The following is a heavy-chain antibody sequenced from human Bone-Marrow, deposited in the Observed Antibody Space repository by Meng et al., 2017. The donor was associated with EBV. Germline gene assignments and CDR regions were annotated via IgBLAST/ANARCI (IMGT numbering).Heavy chain of an antibody. J-gene: IGHJ4*02. V-gene: IGHV4-39*07. CDR3: ASHLTMSGTRGFDY. CDR2: ISQGGTT. Sequence: QLQLQESGPGLVKPSETLSLTYTVSGGSISSSSYSWGWLRQPPGKGLEWIGEISQGGTTYYDPSLESRVTMFVDKVKNQLSQRVSSVTAADTAVYYCASHLTMSGTRGFDYWGPGTLVTVS. CDR1: GGSISSSSYS. D-gene: IGHD1-26*01.